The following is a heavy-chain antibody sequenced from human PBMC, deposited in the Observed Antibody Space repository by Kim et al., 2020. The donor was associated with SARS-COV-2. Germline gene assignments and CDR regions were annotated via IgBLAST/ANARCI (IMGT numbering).Heavy chain of an antibody. J-gene: IGHJ4*02. Sequence: GGSLRLSCAASGFAFSSNWVHWVRQAPGKGLVWVSRINPDGTIINYGDSVKGRFSIFRDNAKNTVYLQMYSLRDDDTARYYCKSPGPVGRWGQGALVTVSS. V-gene: IGHV3-74*01. D-gene: IGHD1-26*01. CDR2: INPDGTII. CDR1: GFAFSSNW. CDR3: KSPGPVGR.